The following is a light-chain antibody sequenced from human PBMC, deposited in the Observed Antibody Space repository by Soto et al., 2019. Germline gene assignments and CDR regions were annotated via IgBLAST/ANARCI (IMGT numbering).Light chain of an antibody. V-gene: IGLV2-14*01. CDR2: EVS. CDR1: SSDIGTYNF. CDR3: SSYAATSSLV. J-gene: IGLJ3*02. Sequence: QSALTQPASVSGSPGQSITMSCTGSSSDIGTYNFVSWYQQHADKAPRLILYEVSNRPSGVSSRFSGSKSGNSASLTISGLQPVDEAHYFCSSYAATSSLVFGGGTKLTVL.